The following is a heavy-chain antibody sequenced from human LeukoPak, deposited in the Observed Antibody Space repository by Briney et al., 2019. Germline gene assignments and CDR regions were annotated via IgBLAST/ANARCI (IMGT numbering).Heavy chain of an antibody. V-gene: IGHV3-21*01. CDR1: GVTFRSDT. J-gene: IGHJ3*02. CDR3: ATDKSQTSDSNCYCPGALNI. CDR2: ISSGSTYI. D-gene: IGHD3-22*01. Sequence: GGSPRLSCAASGVTFRSDTLNWVRQAPGKRLEWVSSISSGSTYIYNADSVKGRFTISRDNAKNSLYLQMNSLRAEDMSMYFCATDKSQTSDSNCYCPGALNIWGQGTMVTVSS.